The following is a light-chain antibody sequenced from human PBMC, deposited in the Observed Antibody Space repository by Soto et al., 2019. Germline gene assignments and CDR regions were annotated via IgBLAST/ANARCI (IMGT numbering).Light chain of an antibody. CDR1: SSNIGSNY. CDR3: AAWDDSLSALV. V-gene: IGLV1-47*01. J-gene: IGLJ2*01. Sequence: QSVLTQPPSSSGTPGQRVTISCSGSSSNIGSNYVYWYQQLPGTAPKLLIYRNNQRPSAVPDRFSGSKSGTSASLAISGLRSEDEAEYYCAAWDDSLSALVFGGGTKLTV. CDR2: RNN.